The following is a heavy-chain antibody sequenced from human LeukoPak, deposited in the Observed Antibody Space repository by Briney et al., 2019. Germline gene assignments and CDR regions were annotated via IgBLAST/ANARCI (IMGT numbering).Heavy chain of an antibody. J-gene: IGHJ6*04. V-gene: IGHV3-7*03. CDR2: IKEDSSEK. D-gene: IGHD5/OR15-5a*01. Sequence: PGGSLRLSCAASGFTFSSYWMSWVRQAPGRGLEWVANIKEDSSEKYYVDSVRGRFTISRDNAKNSLYLQVSSLRAEDTAVYYCASTPYYDMDVWGKGTTVTVSS. CDR1: GFTFSSYW. CDR3: ASTPYYDMDV.